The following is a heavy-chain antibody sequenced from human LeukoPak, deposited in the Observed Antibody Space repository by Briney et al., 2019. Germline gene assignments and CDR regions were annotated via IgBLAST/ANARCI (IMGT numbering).Heavy chain of an antibody. CDR3: TRNVDSGFDY. V-gene: IGHV1-46*01. Sequence: ASVKVSCKASGYTFTTYYIHWVRQAPGQGLEWMGMINPSGGSTSYAQKFQGRVTMTRDTSTSTAYMELSSLRSEDTAVYYCTRNVDSGFDYWGQGTLVTVSS. J-gene: IGHJ4*02. CDR1: GYTFTTYY. D-gene: IGHD3-10*01. CDR2: INPSGGST.